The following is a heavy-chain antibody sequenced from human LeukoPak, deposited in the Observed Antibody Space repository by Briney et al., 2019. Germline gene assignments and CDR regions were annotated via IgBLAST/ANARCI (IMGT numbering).Heavy chain of an antibody. CDR2: ISWNSGSI. CDR3: AKGISTSSQRSPFDY. J-gene: IGHJ4*02. CDR1: GFTFDDYA. V-gene: IGHV3-9*01. Sequence: GGSLRLSCAASGFTFDDYAMHWVRQAPGKGLEWVSGISWNSGSIGHADSVKGRFTISRDNAKNSLYLQMNSLRAEDTALYYCAKGISTSSQRSPFDYWGQGTLVTVSS. D-gene: IGHD2-2*01.